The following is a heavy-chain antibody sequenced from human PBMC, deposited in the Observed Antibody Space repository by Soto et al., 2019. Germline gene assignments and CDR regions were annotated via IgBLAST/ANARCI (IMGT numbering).Heavy chain of an antibody. J-gene: IGHJ6*02. CDR2: ISCYNGKT. D-gene: IGHD3-3*01. CDR3: ARDAPPPELRFLEWPNYDYNGMDF. CDR1: GYSFTAYG. V-gene: IGHV1-18*01. Sequence: QVQVVQSGDEVKETGASVRVSCKTSGYSFTAYGISLVGQAPGQGLEGMGWISCYNGKTKYAQKVQGRVTMTTDTSTSTAYMEVRSLRSDDTAIYYCARDAPPPELRFLEWPNYDYNGMDFWGQGTTVTVSS.